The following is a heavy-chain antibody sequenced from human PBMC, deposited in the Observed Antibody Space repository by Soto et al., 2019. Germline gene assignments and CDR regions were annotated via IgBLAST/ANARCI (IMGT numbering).Heavy chain of an antibody. D-gene: IGHD6-25*01. Sequence: QVQLVQSGAELKEPGASVKVSCKASGYTFTAYDIYWMRQAPGQGLECMGWMNPYSGNTGYAQKFQGRVTVTRNTSISTVYMELSGLRPDDTAVYYCARRKERSGPHYFDYWGQGSQVTVSS. CDR1: GYTFTAYD. V-gene: IGHV1-8*01. CDR3: ARRKERSGPHYFDY. CDR2: MNPYSGNT. J-gene: IGHJ4*02.